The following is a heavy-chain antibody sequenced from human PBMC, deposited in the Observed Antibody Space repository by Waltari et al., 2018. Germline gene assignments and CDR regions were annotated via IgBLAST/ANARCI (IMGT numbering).Heavy chain of an antibody. V-gene: IGHV4-39*01. CDR3: ASGFLEWLSRGYFDY. CDR2: IYHSAST. CDR1: GGSISSSSDY. D-gene: IGHD3-3*01. Sequence: QLQLQESGPGLVKPSETWSLTCTVSGGSISSSSDYWAWIRQPPGKGLEWMGSILTTPGKGLEWVRTIYHSASTHHHPPLQRPVNISVDTSNNLFSPKLSSVTAADPAVYYCASGFLEWLSRGYFDYWGQGTLVTVYS. J-gene: IGHJ4*02.